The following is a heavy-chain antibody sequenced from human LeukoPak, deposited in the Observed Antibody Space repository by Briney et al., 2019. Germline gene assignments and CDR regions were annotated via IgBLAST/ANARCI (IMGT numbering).Heavy chain of an antibody. CDR1: GFTFSSYA. J-gene: IGHJ1*01. CDR3: SKDLRDYYDSSGLRGEIQR. Sequence: GGSLRLSCASSGFTFSSYAINWLRQAPGKGLDWVSFISCSGCSKYYADSVKGRFTISSDNSKNALYLQMNSLRDDHTTVYYFSKDLRDYYDSSGLRGEIQRWGQGTLVTVA. V-gene: IGHV3-23*01. D-gene: IGHD3-22*01. CDR2: ISCSGCSK.